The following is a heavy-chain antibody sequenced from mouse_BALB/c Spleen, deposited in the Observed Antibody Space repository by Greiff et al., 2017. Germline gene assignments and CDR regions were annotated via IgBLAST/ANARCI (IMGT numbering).Heavy chain of an antibody. J-gene: IGHJ4*01. V-gene: IGHV10-1*02. CDR2: IRSKSNNYAT. Sequence: EVQRVESGGGLVQPKGSLKLSCAASGFTFNTYAMNWVRQAPGKGLEWVARIRSKSNNYATYYADSVKDRFTISRDDSQSMLYLQMNNLKTEDTAMYYCVRHKEFWLLEAMDYWGQGTSVTVSS. CDR3: VRHKEFWLLEAMDY. CDR1: GFTFNTYA. D-gene: IGHD2-3*01.